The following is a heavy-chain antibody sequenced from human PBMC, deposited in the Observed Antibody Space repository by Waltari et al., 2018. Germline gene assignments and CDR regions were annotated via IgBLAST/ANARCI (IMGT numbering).Heavy chain of an antibody. CDR3: ARVHSLGQYDTSGAESNFDH. CDR2: IGAVTST. J-gene: IGHJ4*02. Sequence: EVQLLESGGGLVQPGGSLRLSCAASGFSFRSFGMSWVRQAPGKCLEWVSAIGAVTSTYYAYSVKGRFTISRDNSKNTLFLQMNSLRAEDTAIYYCARVHSLGQYDTSGAESNFDHWGQGALVTVSS. V-gene: IGHV3-23*01. CDR1: GFSFRSFG. D-gene: IGHD3-22*01.